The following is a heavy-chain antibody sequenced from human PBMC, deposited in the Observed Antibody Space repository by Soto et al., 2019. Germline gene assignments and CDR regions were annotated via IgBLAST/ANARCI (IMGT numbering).Heavy chain of an antibody. Sequence: GASVKVSCKASGYTFTSYAMHWVRQAPGQRLEWMGWINAGNGNTKYSQKFQGRVTITRDTSASTAYMELSSLRSEDTAVYYCARSYYDFWSGYYTRLPFDYWAQGTVVTVSS. CDR1: GYTFTSYA. D-gene: IGHD3-3*01. CDR2: INAGNGNT. J-gene: IGHJ4*02. V-gene: IGHV1-3*01. CDR3: ARSYYDFWSGYYTRLPFDY.